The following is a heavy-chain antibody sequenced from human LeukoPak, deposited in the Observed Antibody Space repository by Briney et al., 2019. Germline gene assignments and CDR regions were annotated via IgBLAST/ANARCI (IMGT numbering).Heavy chain of an antibody. V-gene: IGHV6-1*01. CDR3: ARDPLFRYCGCSTCYSAIGNFDY. J-gene: IGHJ4*01. D-gene: IGHD2-15*01. CDR2: TYYRSKWYN. Sequence: SQTLSLACAISGHSVSSNSAAWNWIRQSPSRGLNRLGRTYYRSKWYNDYAVSVKSRITINPDTSKNQSSLQLNFMTPEDAAVYYCARDPLFRYCGCSTCYSAIGNFDYWGQGTLVTVSS. CDR1: GHSVSSNSAA.